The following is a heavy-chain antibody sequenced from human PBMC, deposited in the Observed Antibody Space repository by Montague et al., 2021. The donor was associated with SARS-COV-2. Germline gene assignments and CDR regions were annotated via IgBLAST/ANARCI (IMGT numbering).Heavy chain of an antibody. CDR2: RRNKIGSFAT. V-gene: IGHV3-72*01. D-gene: IGHD4-23*01. Sequence: LRLSFAASGFVFDDLYMGWVRQAPGKGLEWVGLRRNKIGSFATDYAASVRGRFTISRDESKSILYLQMNSLKNEDTAVYFCVRERWYRFDAWGQGTLVTVSS. CDR1: GFVFDDLY. CDR3: VRERWYRFDA. J-gene: IGHJ5*02.